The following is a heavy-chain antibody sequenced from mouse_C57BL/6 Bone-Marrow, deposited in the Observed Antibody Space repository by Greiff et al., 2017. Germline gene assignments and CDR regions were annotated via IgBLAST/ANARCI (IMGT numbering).Heavy chain of an antibody. V-gene: IGHV1-15*01. D-gene: IGHD1-1*01. CDR1: GYTFTDYE. Sequence: VQLQQSGAELVRPGASVTLSCKASGYTFTDYEMHWVKQTPVHGLEWIGAIDPETGGTAYNQKFKGKAILTADNSSSTAYIALRSLTSEDSAFYYCTTNRGYYYGSSPFGYWGQGTMVTVAA. J-gene: IGHJ3*01. CDR3: TTNRGYYYGSSPFGY. CDR2: IDPETGGT.